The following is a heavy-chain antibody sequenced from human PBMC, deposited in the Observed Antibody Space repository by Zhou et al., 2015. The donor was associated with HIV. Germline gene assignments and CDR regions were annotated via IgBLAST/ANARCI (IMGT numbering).Heavy chain of an antibody. CDR2: IIPLFGTP. J-gene: IGHJ4*02. CDR3: AREWGGPTAVTTPFVY. Sequence: QVQLVQSGAEVKKPGSSVKVSCRASGGTFSTFSLSWVRQAPGQGLEWMGGIIPLFGTPNYAQKFQGRVTISADESTSTAYMDLSSLRSEDTAVYYCAREWGGPTAVTTPFVYWGQGTLVTVSS. V-gene: IGHV1-69*01. CDR1: GGTFSTFS. D-gene: IGHD3-16*01.